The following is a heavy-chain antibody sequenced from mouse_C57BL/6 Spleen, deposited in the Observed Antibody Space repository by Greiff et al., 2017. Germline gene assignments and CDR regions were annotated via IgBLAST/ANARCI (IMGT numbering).Heavy chain of an antibody. CDR1: GYTFTDYE. CDR3: TRGGYYDYDGFY. J-gene: IGHJ2*01. CDR2: IDPETGGT. V-gene: IGHV1-15*01. Sequence: LVESGAELVRPGASVTLSCKASGYTFTDYEMHWVKQTPVHGLEWIGAIDPETGGTAYNQKFKGKAILTADKSSSTAYMELRSLTSEDSAVYYCTRGGYYDYDGFYWGQGTTLTVSS. D-gene: IGHD2-4*01.